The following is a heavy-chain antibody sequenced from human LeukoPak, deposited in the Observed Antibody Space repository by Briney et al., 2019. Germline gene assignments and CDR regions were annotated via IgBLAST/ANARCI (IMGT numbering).Heavy chain of an antibody. D-gene: IGHD3-9*01. V-gene: IGHV1-18*04. CDR2: ISAYNGNT. CDR1: GYTFTSYG. Sequence: ASVKVSCKASGYTFTSYGISWVRQAPGQGLEWMGWISAYNGNTNYAQKLQGRVTMTTDTSTSTAYMVLRSLRSDDTAVYYCARETLYYDILTGYPDYWGQGTLVTVSS. CDR3: ARETLYYDILTGYPDY. J-gene: IGHJ4*02.